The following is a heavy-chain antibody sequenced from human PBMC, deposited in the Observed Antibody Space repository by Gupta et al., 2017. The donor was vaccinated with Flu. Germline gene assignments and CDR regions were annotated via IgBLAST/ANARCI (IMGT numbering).Heavy chain of an antibody. Sequence: EVKLVESGGGLVQPGGSLRLSCAASGIIFSTYWMHWVRQIPGKGLVWVSRINSDGSITNYADSVKGRFTISRDNAKNTLYLQMNSLTAGDTAVYYCARVGATTFYWGQGTLVTVSS. CDR1: GIIFSTYW. CDR3: ARVGATTFY. J-gene: IGHJ1*01. D-gene: IGHD1-26*01. CDR2: INSDGSIT. V-gene: IGHV3-74*01.